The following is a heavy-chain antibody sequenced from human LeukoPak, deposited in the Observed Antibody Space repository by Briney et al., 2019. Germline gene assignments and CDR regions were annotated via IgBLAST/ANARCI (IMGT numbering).Heavy chain of an antibody. D-gene: IGHD5-24*01. CDR2: ISSSSSTI. V-gene: IGHV3-48*01. CDR3: ASRDGYNVDY. CDR1: GFTFSTYN. Sequence: PGGSLRLSCAASGFTFSTYNMNWVRQAPGKGLEWVSFISSSSSTIYYADSVKGRFTISRDNAKNSLYLQMNSLRAEDTAVYYCASRDGYNVDYWGQGTLVTVSS. J-gene: IGHJ4*02.